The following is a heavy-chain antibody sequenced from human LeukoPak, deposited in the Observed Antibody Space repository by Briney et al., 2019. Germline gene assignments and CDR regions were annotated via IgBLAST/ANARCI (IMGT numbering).Heavy chain of an antibody. V-gene: IGHV3-30*03. J-gene: IGHJ4*02. CDR1: GFTFSSYG. CDR3: ARDGIAAAGTLDY. CDR2: ISYDGSNK. D-gene: IGHD6-13*01. Sequence: LPGGSLRLSCAASGFTFSSYGMHWVRQAPGKGLEWVAVISYDGSNKYYADSVKGRFTISRDSSKNTLYLQMNSLRAEDTAVYYCARDGIAAAGTLDYWGQGTLVTVSS.